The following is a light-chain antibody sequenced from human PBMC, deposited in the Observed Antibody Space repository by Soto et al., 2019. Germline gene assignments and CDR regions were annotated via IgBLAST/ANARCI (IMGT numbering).Light chain of an antibody. CDR2: DAS. CDR1: QVISKF. CDR3: QQYDNYPLT. V-gene: IGKV1-33*01. Sequence: DIQMTQSPSSLSASVGDRVTITCRASQVISKFLNWYQLKPGKAPKLLIFDASELETGVTSRFSGHRSGTDFSFIISSLQPEDIATYYCQQYDNYPLTFGGGNKVELK. J-gene: IGKJ4*01.